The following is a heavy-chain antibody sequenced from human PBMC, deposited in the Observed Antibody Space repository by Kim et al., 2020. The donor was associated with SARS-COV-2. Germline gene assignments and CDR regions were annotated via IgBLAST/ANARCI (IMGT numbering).Heavy chain of an antibody. CDR3: EASDF. J-gene: IGHJ4*02. Sequence: GGSLRLSCAASGFTFSNYAMSWTRQAPGKGLEWVSTISASGPGTHYADSVRGRFTISRGKSESTLFLQMSSLRGEDTAVYYCEASDFWGQGALVTVSS. V-gene: IGHV3-23*01. CDR1: GFTFSNYA. CDR2: ISASGPGT.